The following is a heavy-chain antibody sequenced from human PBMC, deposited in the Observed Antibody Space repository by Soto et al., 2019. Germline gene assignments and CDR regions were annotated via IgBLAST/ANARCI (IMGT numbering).Heavy chain of an antibody. CDR3: ARWGGGMDV. CDR2: IYYSGST. D-gene: IGHD1-26*01. V-gene: IGHV4-59*01. CDR1: GCSINSYY. Sequence: QVQLQESGPGLVKPSETLSLTCTVSGCSINSYYWNWIRQPPGKGLEWIGYIYYSGSTNYNPSLKSRVTISVDTSKNQFSLKLSSVTAADTAVYYCARWGGGMDVWGQGTTVTVSS. J-gene: IGHJ6*02.